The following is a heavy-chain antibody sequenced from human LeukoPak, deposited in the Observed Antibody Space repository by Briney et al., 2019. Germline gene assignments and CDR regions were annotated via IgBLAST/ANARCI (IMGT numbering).Heavy chain of an antibody. Sequence: SETLSLACTVSGGSISSYYWSWIRQPPGKGLEWIGYIHYSGSTNYNPSLNSRGTMSVDTSKNQFSLKLTSVTAADTAVYYCARRGSSSPTGYSYYYMDVWGVKPTVTVSS. CDR3: ARRGSSSPTGYSYYYMDV. CDR1: GGSISSYY. V-gene: IGHV4-59*08. J-gene: IGHJ6*03. D-gene: IGHD6-6*01. CDR2: IHYSGST.